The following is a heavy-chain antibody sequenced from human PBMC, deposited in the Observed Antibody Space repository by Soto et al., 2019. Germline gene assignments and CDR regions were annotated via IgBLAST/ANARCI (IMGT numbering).Heavy chain of an antibody. V-gene: IGHV3-23*01. Sequence: GGSLRLSCAASGFTFSSYAMSWVRQAPGKGLEWVSAISGSGGSTYYADSVKGRFTISRDNSKNTLYLQMNSLRAEDTAVYYCAKLGYCSSTSCRKGGAFDIWGQGTMVTV. D-gene: IGHD2-2*01. CDR1: GFTFSSYA. J-gene: IGHJ3*02. CDR3: AKLGYCSSTSCRKGGAFDI. CDR2: ISGSGGST.